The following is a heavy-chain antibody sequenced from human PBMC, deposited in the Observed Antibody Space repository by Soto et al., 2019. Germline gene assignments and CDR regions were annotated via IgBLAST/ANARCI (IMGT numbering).Heavy chain of an antibody. CDR2: ISGSGGST. CDR3: AKGGLRFLEWLHNWFDP. CDR1: GFTFSSYA. Sequence: GVSLRLSCAASGFTFSSYAMSWVRQAPGKGLEWVSAISGSGGSTYYADSVKGRFTISRDNSKNTLYLQMNSLRAEDTAVYYCAKGGLRFLEWLHNWFDPWGQGTLVTVSS. D-gene: IGHD3-3*01. V-gene: IGHV3-23*01. J-gene: IGHJ5*02.